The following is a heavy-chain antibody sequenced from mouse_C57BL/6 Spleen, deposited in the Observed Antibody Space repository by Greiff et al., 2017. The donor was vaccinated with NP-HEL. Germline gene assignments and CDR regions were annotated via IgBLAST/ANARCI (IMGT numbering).Heavy chain of an antibody. Sequence: QVQLQQSGAELVKPGASVKLSCKASGYTFTSYWMHWVKQRPGRGLEWIGRIDPNSGGTKYNEKFKSKATLTVDKPSSTAYMQLSSLTSEDSAVYYCAGMITTTKYYFDYWGQGTTLTVSS. CDR1: GYTFTSYW. CDR3: AGMITTTKYYFDY. J-gene: IGHJ2*01. V-gene: IGHV1-72*01. CDR2: IDPNSGGT. D-gene: IGHD2-4*01.